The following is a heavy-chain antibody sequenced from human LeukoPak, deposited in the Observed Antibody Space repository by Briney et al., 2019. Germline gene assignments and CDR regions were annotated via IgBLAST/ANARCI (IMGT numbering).Heavy chain of an antibody. V-gene: IGHV1-18*01. Sequence: ASVKVSCKASGHTFTSYGISWVRQAPGQGLEWMGWISAYNGNTNYAQKLQGRVTMTTDTSTSTAYMELRSLRSDDTAVYYCARTSDPRYCSSTSCYITVDYWGQGTLVTVSS. D-gene: IGHD2-2*02. CDR3: ARTSDPRYCSSTSCYITVDY. J-gene: IGHJ4*02. CDR2: ISAYNGNT. CDR1: GHTFTSYG.